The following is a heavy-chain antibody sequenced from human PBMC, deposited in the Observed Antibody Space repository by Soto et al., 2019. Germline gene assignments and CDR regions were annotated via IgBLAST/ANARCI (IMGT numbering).Heavy chain of an antibody. CDR3: ARVGPAHYYDSSGYYSPLDY. J-gene: IGHJ4*02. V-gene: IGHV1-69*01. CDR2: IIPMFGTA. D-gene: IGHD3-22*01. Sequence: QVQLVQSGAEVKKPGSSVKVSCKASGDTFSSYAINWVRQAPGQGLEWMGGIIPMFGTANYAQKFKGRVTTTAGESKSTVYMELSSLRSEDTAVYSCARVGPAHYYDSSGYYSPLDYWGQGTLVTVSS. CDR1: GDTFSSYA.